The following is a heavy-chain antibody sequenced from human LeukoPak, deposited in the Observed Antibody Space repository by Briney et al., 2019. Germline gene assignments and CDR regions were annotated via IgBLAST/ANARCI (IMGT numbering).Heavy chain of an antibody. V-gene: IGHV4-39*07. Sequence: SETLSLTCTVSGGSLSSYYWGWIRQPPGKGLEWIGSIYYSGSTYYNPSLKSRVTISVDTSKNQFSLKLSSVTAADTAVYYCAREYYYDSSAFDIWGQGTMVTVSS. CDR2: IYYSGST. CDR3: AREYYYDSSAFDI. D-gene: IGHD3-22*01. CDR1: GGSLSSYY. J-gene: IGHJ3*02.